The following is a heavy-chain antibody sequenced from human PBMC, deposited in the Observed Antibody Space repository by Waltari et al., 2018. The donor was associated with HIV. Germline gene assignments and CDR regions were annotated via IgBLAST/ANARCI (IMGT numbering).Heavy chain of an antibody. D-gene: IGHD6-19*01. V-gene: IGHV3-9*01. CDR3: AKERAQWLVLDY. CDR2: ISWNSGSI. J-gene: IGHJ4*02. CDR1: GFTFDDYA. Sequence: EVQLVESGGGLVQPGRSLRLSCAASGFTFDDYAMHWVRQAPGKVLEWVSGISWNSGSIGYADSVKGRFTISRDNAKNSLYLQMNSLRTEDTALYYCAKERAQWLVLDYWGQGTLVTVSS.